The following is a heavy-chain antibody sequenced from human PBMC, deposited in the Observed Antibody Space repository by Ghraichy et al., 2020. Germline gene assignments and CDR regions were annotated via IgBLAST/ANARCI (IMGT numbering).Heavy chain of an antibody. CDR1: GYTFTAYY. D-gene: IGHD5-12*01. CDR3: ARGFSGQESY. V-gene: IGHV1-2*02. Sequence: ASGKVSCKASGYTFTAYYMHWVRQAPGQGLEWLGLIKPNSGGANYAQKFQGRVTMTWDTSITTAYMELSTLKSDDTAVYYCARGFSGQESYWGQGTLLTVSS. CDR2: IKPNSGGA. J-gene: IGHJ4*02.